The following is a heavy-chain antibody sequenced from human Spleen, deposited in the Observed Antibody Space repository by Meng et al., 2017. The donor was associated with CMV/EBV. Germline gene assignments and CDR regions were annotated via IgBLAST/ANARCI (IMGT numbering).Heavy chain of an antibody. V-gene: IGHV3-7*01. CDR2: IKEDGSAK. CDR1: GFIFSTHW. CDR3: AREAAAVWLYYGMDV. J-gene: IGHJ6*02. Sequence: GESLKISCAASGFIFSTHWMSWVRQAPGKGLEWVANIKEDGSAKYYVDSVKGRFSIFRDKAKNSLYLQMNSLRAEDTALYHCAREAAAVWLYYGMDVWGQGTPVTVSS. D-gene: IGHD3-22*01.